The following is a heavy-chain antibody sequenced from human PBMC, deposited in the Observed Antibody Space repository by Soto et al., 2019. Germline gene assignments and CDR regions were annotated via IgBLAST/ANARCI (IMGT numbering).Heavy chain of an antibody. CDR3: APHVHCSGGSCHYDAFDI. D-gene: IGHD2-15*01. V-gene: IGHV3-23*01. CDR1: GFIFGNYM. J-gene: IGHJ3*02. Sequence: EVQLLESGGGLVQPGGSLRLSCAFSGFIFGNYMMTWVRQAPGKGLEWVPTIRDGGESTYYADSVKGRFTISRDNSKNTLYVKTDSLGVEDTAVYYCAPHVHCSGGSCHYDAFDIRGQGTMVTVSS. CDR2: IRDGGEST.